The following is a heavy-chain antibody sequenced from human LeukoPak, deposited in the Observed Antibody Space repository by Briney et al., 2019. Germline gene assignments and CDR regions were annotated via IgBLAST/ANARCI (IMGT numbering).Heavy chain of an antibody. J-gene: IGHJ4*02. CDR2: IIPILGIA. CDR3: AKDGEQLVPQSFDY. D-gene: IGHD6-6*01. CDR1: GGTFSSYA. Sequence: SVKVSCKASGGTFSSYAISWVRQAPGQGLEWMGRIIPILGIANYAQKFQGRVTITADKSTSTAYMELSSLRSEDTAVYYCAKDGEQLVPQSFDYWGQGTLVTVSS. V-gene: IGHV1-69*04.